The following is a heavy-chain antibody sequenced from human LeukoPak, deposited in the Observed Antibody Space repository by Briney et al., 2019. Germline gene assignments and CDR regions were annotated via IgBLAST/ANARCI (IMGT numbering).Heavy chain of an antibody. J-gene: IGHJ4*02. Sequence: ASVKVSCKASGYTFTSYGIRWVRQAPGQGLEWMGWISAYNGNTNYAQKPQGRVTMTTDTSTSTAYMELRSLRSDDTAVYYCARDRGIAAAGTRGDYWRQGTLVTVSS. CDR3: ARDRGIAAAGTRGDY. CDR1: GYTFTSYG. CDR2: ISAYNGNT. V-gene: IGHV1-18*01. D-gene: IGHD6-13*01.